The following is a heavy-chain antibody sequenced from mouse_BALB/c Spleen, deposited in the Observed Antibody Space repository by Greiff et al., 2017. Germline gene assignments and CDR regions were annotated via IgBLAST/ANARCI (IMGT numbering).Heavy chain of an antibody. J-gene: IGHJ3*01. CDR2: ISNGGGST. CDR1: GFTFSSYT. V-gene: IGHV5-12-2*01. D-gene: IGHD3-2*01. CDR3: ARGDISGYDLAY. Sequence: EVQLVESGGGLVQPGGSLKLSCAASGFTFSSYTMSWVRQTPEKRLEWVAYISNGGGSTYYPDTVKGRFTISRDNAKNTLYLQMSSLKSEDTAMYYCARGDISGYDLAYWGQGTLVTVSA.